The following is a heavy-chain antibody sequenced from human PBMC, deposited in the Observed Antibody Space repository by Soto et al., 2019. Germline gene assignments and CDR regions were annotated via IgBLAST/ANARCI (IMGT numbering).Heavy chain of an antibody. CDR2: INPSGGRSL. D-gene: IGHD2-2*01. V-gene: IGHV1-46*04. CDR3: AKGTSKLDY. CDR1: GYTFTSYY. Sequence: ASVKVSCKASGYTFTSYYMNWVRQAPGQGLEWLGIINPSGGRSLFYADAVKGRFTISRDNSKNTLYLQMSSLTAEDTAVYYCAKGTSKLDYWGQGTLVTVSS. J-gene: IGHJ4*02.